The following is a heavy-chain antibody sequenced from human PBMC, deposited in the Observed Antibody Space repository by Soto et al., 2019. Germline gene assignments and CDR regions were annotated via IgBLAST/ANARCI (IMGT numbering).Heavy chain of an antibody. CDR2: MNPNSGNT. V-gene: IGHV1-8*01. J-gene: IGHJ6*02. CDR1: GYTFTSYD. CDR3: ASFAPITIFGVVPYYYYGMDV. D-gene: IGHD3-3*01. Sequence: VASVKVSCKASGYTFTSYDINWVRQATGQGLEWMGWMNPNSGNTGYAQKFQGRVTMTRNTSISTAYMELSSLRSEDTAVYYCASFAPITIFGVVPYYYYGMDVWGQGTTVTVSS.